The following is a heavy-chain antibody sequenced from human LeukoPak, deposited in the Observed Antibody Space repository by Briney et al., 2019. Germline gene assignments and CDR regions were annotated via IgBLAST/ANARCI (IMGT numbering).Heavy chain of an antibody. V-gene: IGHV3-23*01. D-gene: IGHD3-10*01. CDR2: ISGSGGST. CDR3: TKDLGGYGSDY. J-gene: IGHJ4*02. CDR1: GFTFSSYS. Sequence: GGSLRLSCAASGFTFSSYSMNWVRQAPGKGLEWVSAISGSGGSTYYADSVKGRFTISRDNSKNTLYLQMNSLRAEDTAVYYCTKDLGGYGSDYWGQGTPVTVSS.